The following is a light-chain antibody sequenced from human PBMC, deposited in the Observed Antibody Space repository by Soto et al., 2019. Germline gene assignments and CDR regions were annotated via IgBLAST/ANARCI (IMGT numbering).Light chain of an antibody. Sequence: QSVLTQPPSASGTPGQRVTISCSGSNSNIGSNSVNWYQQFPGTAPKLLIYSNIQRPSGVPDRFSGSKSGTSASLAISGLQYEEEADYFCSGWDDSLNGPVFGGGTKLTVL. J-gene: IGLJ3*02. V-gene: IGLV1-44*01. CDR3: SGWDDSLNGPV. CDR2: SNI. CDR1: NSNIGSNS.